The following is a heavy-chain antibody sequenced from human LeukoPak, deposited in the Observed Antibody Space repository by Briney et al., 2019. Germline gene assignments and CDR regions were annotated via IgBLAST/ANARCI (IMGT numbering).Heavy chain of an antibody. V-gene: IGHV1-18*01. D-gene: IGHD6-19*01. CDR3: ARDPVWGTAVATSDDY. Sequence: GASVKVSCKASGYTFTSYGISWVRQAPGQGLEWMGWISAYNGNTNYAQKLQGRVTMTTDTSTSTAYMELRSLRSDDTAVYYCARDPVWGTAVATSDDYWGQGTLVTVSS. CDR2: ISAYNGNT. J-gene: IGHJ4*02. CDR1: GYTFTSYG.